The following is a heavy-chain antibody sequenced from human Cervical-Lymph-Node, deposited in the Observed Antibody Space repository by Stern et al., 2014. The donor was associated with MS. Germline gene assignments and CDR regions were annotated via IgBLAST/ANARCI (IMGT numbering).Heavy chain of an antibody. CDR1: GYPFTRYY. CDR3: AREVAGHRLGMMDV. CDR2: MNPSGGST. D-gene: IGHD6-19*01. Sequence: VQLVDSGAEVKTPGASVKFSCKASGYPFTRYYMHWVRQAPGQGLEWMGIMNPSGGSTSYAQKFQGRVTMTRDTSTSTVYMELSSLRSEDTAVYYCAREVAGHRLGMMDVWGQGTSVTVSS. V-gene: IGHV1-46*01. J-gene: IGHJ6*02.